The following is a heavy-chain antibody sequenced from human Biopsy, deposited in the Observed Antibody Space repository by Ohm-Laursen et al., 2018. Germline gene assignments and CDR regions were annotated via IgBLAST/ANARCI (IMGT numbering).Heavy chain of an antibody. CDR3: ARDAEEFDSSGPRFDY. V-gene: IGHV3-33*01. Sequence: SLRLSCAASGFTFSRHGMHWVRQVPGKGLEWVAVIWSDGNNKYYADSVKGRFTISRDTSRNTLYMQMNSLRVEDTALYYCARDAEEFDSSGPRFDYWGQGTLVTVSS. CDR2: IWSDGNNK. CDR1: GFTFSRHG. D-gene: IGHD3-22*01. J-gene: IGHJ4*02.